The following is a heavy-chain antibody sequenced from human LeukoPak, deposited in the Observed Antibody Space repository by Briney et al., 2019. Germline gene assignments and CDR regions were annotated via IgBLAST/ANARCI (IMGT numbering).Heavy chain of an antibody. CDR1: GFTFSNYW. V-gene: IGHV3-74*03. CDR2: IDNAGSIT. CDR3: VRSAFHAGSGNYYDY. Sequence: GGSLRLSCAASGFTFSNYWIHWVRQAPGKGLVWVSRIDNAGSITTYADSVKGRFTISRDNAESTLYLQMNSLRVEDTAVYYCVRSAFHAGSGNYYDYWGQGTLVTVSP. D-gene: IGHD3-22*01. J-gene: IGHJ4*02.